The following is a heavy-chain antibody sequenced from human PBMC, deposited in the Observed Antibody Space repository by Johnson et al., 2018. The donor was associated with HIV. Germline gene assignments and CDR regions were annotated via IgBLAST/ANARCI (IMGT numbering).Heavy chain of an antibody. CDR3: ARDPTTQDSRLTGDFGAFDI. J-gene: IGHJ3*02. Sequence: VQLVESGGGVVQPGGSLRLSCAASGFTFSSYGMHWVRQAPGKGLEWVAFIRYDGSNKYNADSVKGRCTISRDKSKNTLYLQMNSLRAEDTAVYYCARDPTTQDSRLTGDFGAFDIWGQGTMVTVST. CDR2: IRYDGSNK. D-gene: IGHD7-27*01. CDR1: GFTFSSYG. V-gene: IGHV3-30*02.